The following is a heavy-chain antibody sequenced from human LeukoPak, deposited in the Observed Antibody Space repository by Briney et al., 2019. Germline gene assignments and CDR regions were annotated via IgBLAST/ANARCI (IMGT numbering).Heavy chain of an antibody. V-gene: IGHV3-7*03. CDR1: GFRFRDYW. D-gene: IGHD2-21*02. J-gene: IGHJ1*01. CDR2: IKPDGSQR. Sequence: PGGSLRLSCAASGFRFRDYWMDWLRQAPGMGLEWVASIKPDGSQRDYVDSVKGRFTISRDNAQNSLYLQMNSLRAEDTAVYYCARGGVVTAIPHEYFQHWGQGTLVTVSS. CDR3: ARGGVVTAIPHEYFQH.